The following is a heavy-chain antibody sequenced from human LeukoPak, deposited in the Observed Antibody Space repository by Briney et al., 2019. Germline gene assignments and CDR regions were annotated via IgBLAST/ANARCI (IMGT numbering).Heavy chain of an antibody. J-gene: IGHJ4*02. CDR1: GFTFSDYY. CDR3: ARLDYGSGSDDYFDY. D-gene: IGHD3-10*01. V-gene: IGHV3-11*04. Sequence: GGSLRLSCAASGFTFSDYYMSWIRQAPGKGLEWISYISSSGSTIYYADSVKGRFTISRDNAKNSLYLQMNSLRAEDTAVYYCARLDYGSGSDDYFDYWGQGTLVTVSS. CDR2: ISSSGSTI.